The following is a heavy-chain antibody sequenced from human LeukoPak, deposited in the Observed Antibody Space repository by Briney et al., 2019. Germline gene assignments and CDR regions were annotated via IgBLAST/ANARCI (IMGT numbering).Heavy chain of an antibody. V-gene: IGHV1-8*01. D-gene: IGHD6-13*01. CDR1: GFKFTGYD. J-gene: IGHJ4*02. Sequence: ASVKVSCKASGFKFTGYDINWVRQASGRGLEWMGWMNPNSGNTGYAQKFQGRVTMTRNTSISTAYMELSSLRSEDTAVYYCARGQYSSSWPGGYWGQGTLVTVSS. CDR3: ARGQYSSSWPGGY. CDR2: MNPNSGNT.